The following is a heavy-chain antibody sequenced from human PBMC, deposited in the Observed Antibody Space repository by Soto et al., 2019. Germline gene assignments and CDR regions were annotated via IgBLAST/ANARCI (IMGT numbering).Heavy chain of an antibody. D-gene: IGHD3-22*01. Sequence: GSLRLSCAASGFTFSHYGMHWVRQAPGEALEWVALISYDGSNKYYTDSVKGRFTISRDNSKNTLYLQMNSLRAEDTAVYYCARDRYYYDSSGYYSDYWGQGTLVTVSS. CDR2: ISYDGSNK. J-gene: IGHJ4*02. V-gene: IGHV3-30*03. CDR3: ARDRYYYDSSGYYSDY. CDR1: GFTFSHYG.